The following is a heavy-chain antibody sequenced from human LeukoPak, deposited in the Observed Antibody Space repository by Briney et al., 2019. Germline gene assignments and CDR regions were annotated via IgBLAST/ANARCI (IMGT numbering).Heavy chain of an antibody. CDR1: GFTFSSYA. V-gene: IGHV3-23*01. CDR2: ISSSGSGCST. D-gene: IGHD6-13*01. J-gene: IGHJ5*01. Sequence: GGSLRLSCAASGFTFSSYAMSWVRQAPGKGLEWVSGISSSGSGCSTYYADSVKCRFTISRDNSKNTLYLQINSVRAEDTAVYYCARAYSSSWYDFWGQGTLVTVFS. CDR3: ARAYSSSWYDF.